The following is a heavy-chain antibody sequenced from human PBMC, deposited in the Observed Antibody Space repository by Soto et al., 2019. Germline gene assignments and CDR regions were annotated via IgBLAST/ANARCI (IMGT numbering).Heavy chain of an antibody. CDR2: ISYDGSNK. CDR1: GFTFSRYA. D-gene: IGHD3-22*01. CDR3: ARNAMIAVVGWFDP. Sequence: QVQLGESGGGVVQPGRSLRLSCAASGFTFSRYAMHWVRQAPGKGLEWVAVISYDGSNKYYADSVKGRFTISRDNSKNTLYLQMNSLSAEDTAVYYCARNAMIAVVGWFDPCGQGTLVTVSS. V-gene: IGHV3-30-3*01. J-gene: IGHJ5*02.